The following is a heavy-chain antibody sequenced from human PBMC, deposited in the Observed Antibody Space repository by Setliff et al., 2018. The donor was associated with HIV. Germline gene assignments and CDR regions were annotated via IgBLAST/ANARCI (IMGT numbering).Heavy chain of an antibody. CDR2: ISSSSSTI. J-gene: IGHJ4*02. V-gene: IGHV3-48*01. Sequence: RLSCAASGFTFSSYSMNWVRQAPGKGLEWVSYISSSSSTIYYADSVKGRFTISRDKAKNSLYLQMKSLRAGDTAVYYCARDRPSAFDYWGQGTLVTVSS. CDR3: ARDRPSAFDY. CDR1: GFTFSSYS.